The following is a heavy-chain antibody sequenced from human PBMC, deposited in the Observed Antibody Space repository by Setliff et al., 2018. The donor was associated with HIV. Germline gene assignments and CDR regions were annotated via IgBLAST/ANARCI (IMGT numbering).Heavy chain of an antibody. CDR3: ARVVGYFDSSGYPNYYYYYMDV. Sequence: SETLSLTCTVSGGSINSGEYYWSWSRQHPGKGREWIGYIYYTGDTYYNPPLKSRVTMSIDTSKNQFSLRLSSVTAADTAVYYCARVVGYFDSSGYPNYYYYYMDVWGKGTTVTVSS. J-gene: IGHJ6*03. CDR2: IYYTGDT. D-gene: IGHD3-22*01. V-gene: IGHV4-31*03. CDR1: GGSINSGEYY.